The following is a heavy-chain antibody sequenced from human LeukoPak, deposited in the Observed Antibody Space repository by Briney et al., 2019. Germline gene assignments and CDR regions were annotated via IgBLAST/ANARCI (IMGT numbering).Heavy chain of an antibody. J-gene: IGHJ1*01. CDR2: LYSGGNT. CDR3: ATSYCSGGSCYPQYFQH. V-gene: IGHV3-66*02. D-gene: IGHD2-15*01. CDR1: GFTVSSNY. Sequence: PGGSLRLSCAASGFTVSSNYMSWVRQAPGKGLEWVSLLYSGGNTYYADSAEGRFTISRDNSKNTLYLQMNSLRAEDTAVYYCATSYCSGGSCYPQYFQHWGQGTLVTVSS.